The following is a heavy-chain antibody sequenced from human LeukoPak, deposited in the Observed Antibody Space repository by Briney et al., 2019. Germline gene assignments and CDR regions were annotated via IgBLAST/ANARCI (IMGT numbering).Heavy chain of an antibody. J-gene: IGHJ6*03. D-gene: IGHD2-15*01. V-gene: IGHV3-7*01. CDR1: GFTFSSYW. CDR2: IKQDGSEK. Sequence: GGSLRLSCAASGFTFSSYWMSWVRQAPGKGLEWVANIKQDGSEKYYVDSVKGRFTISRDNAKNSLYLQMNSPRAEDTAVYYCARVNADLEYCSGGSCYIGRGYYYMDVWGKGTTVTISS. CDR3: ARVNADLEYCSGGSCYIGRGYYYMDV.